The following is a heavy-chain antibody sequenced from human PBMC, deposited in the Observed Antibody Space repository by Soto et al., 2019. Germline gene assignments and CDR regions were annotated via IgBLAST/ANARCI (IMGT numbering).Heavy chain of an antibody. Sequence: SDTLSLTFTVSGGSISSYYCIGIGPPPVKGLEWIGYIYYSGSTNYNPSLKSRVTIDRDTSTSTVYMELSSLGSEDTAVYYCARDTNVALTFHYYGMDVWGQGTTVTVSS. J-gene: IGHJ6*02. CDR2: IYYSGST. D-gene: IGHD1-1*01. CDR1: GGSISSYY. V-gene: IGHV4-59*01. CDR3: ARDTNVALTFHYYGMDV.